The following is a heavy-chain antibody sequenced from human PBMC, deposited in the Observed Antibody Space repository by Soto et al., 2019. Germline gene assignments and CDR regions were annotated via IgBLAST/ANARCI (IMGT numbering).Heavy chain of an antibody. J-gene: IGHJ5*01. CDR1: GFAFITYE. CDR2: ISSGGSTI. CDR3: AREVSSVRGANWFDP. V-gene: IGHV3-48*03. D-gene: IGHD3-16*01. Sequence: GGSLRLSCAASGFAFITYEMNCFRHSPGKGLEWVSHISSGGSTIYYADSVKGRFTISRDNAKNSLFLQMNSLSVEDTAVYYCAREVSSVRGANWFDPWGQGTLVTVSS.